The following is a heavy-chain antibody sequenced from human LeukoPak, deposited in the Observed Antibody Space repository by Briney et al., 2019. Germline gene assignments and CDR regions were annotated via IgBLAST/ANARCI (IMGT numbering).Heavy chain of an antibody. CDR1: GFTFSSYG. CDR2: IWYNGSNK. CDR3: TSGVAAAGAFDY. D-gene: IGHD6-13*01. Sequence: PGRSLRPSCAASGFTFSSYGMHWVRQAPGKGLEWVAVIWYNGSNKYYADSVKGRFTISRDNSKNTLYLQMNSLRAEDTAVYYCTSGVAAAGAFDYWGQGTLVTVSS. J-gene: IGHJ4*02. V-gene: IGHV3-33*01.